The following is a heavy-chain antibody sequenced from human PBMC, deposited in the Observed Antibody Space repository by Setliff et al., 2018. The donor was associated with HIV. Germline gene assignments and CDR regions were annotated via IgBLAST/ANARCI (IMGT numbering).Heavy chain of an antibody. Sequence: ASVKVSCKVFGYTLAALSIHWVRQAPGKGLEWMGGFDPEDGERINAEKFQGSVTMTADTSTDTAYMALSSLTSEDTAVYYCATDPGRRITFGGVIVNPDYWGQGTLVTVSS. CDR1: GYTLAALS. D-gene: IGHD3-16*02. CDR3: ATDPGRRITFGGVIVNPDY. J-gene: IGHJ4*02. V-gene: IGHV1-24*01. CDR2: FDPEDGER.